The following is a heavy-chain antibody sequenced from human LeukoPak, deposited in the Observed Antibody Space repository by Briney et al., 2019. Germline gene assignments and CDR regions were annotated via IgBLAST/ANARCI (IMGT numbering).Heavy chain of an antibody. CDR3: ARTMTYYYGMDV. V-gene: IGHV4-59*01. Sequence: KPSETLSPTCTVSGGSISSYYWSWIRQPPGKGLEWIGYIYYSGSTNYNPSLKSRVTISVDTSKNQFSLKLSSVTAADTAVYYCARTMTYYYGMDVWGQGTTVTVSS. J-gene: IGHJ6*02. CDR1: GGSISSYY. CDR2: IYYSGST.